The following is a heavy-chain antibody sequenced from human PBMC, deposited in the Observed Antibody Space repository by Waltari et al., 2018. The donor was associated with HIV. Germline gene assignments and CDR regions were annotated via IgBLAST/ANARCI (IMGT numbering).Heavy chain of an antibody. J-gene: IGHJ4*02. D-gene: IGHD3-16*01. CDR2: IFYTGST. V-gene: IGHV4-39*01. CDR3: ARHGRMGGGTHRRYFDY. Sequence: QLQLQESGPGLVKPSETLSLTCSVSGDSISSSSYYWGWVRQPPGKGLEGIGSIFYTGSTYSNPSLKSRVTISVDTSRNRFSLKRSSVTAADTAVYYCARHGRMGGGTHRRYFDYWGQGTLVTVSS. CDR1: GDSISSSSYY.